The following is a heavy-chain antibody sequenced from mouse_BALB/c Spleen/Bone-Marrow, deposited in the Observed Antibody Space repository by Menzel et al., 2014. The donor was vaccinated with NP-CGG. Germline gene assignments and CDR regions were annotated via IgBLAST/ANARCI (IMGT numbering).Heavy chain of an antibody. D-gene: IGHD1-2*01. J-gene: IGHJ4*01. Sequence: EVQLVESGAELVKPGTSVKLSCTASGFNIKDTYMHWVKQRPGQGLEWIGRIDPANGNTKYDPKFQGKATITTDTSSNTAYLQVSSLTSEDTAVYYCASATTATYYAMDYWGQGTSVTVSS. CDR1: GFNIKDTY. V-gene: IGHV14-3*02. CDR3: ASATTATYYAMDY. CDR2: IDPANGNT.